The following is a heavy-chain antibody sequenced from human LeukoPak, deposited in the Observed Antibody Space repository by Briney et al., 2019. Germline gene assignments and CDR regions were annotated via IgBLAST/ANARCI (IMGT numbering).Heavy chain of an antibody. D-gene: IGHD6-19*01. V-gene: IGHV3-23*01. CDR3: AKGAGQWLVPSEYFQY. Sequence: GGSLRVSCAASGFTYSNYAMTWGRQAPGKGLEWVSSISSGGHSTYYAGSVTGRFTISRDNSKNTLYLQMNSLRAEDTAVYYCAKGAGQWLVPSEYFQYWGQGTLVTVSS. CDR1: GFTYSNYA. J-gene: IGHJ1*01. CDR2: ISSGGHST.